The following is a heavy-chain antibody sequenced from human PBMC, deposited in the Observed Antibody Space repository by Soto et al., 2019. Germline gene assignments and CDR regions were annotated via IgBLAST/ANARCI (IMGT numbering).Heavy chain of an antibody. V-gene: IGHV2-5*02. CDR2: IYWDDDK. D-gene: IGHD5-12*01. J-gene: IGHJ4*02. Sequence: QITVKESGLTLVKPTQTLTLTCTFSGFSLSTNGMGVGWIRQSPGKALEWLALIYWDDDKRYSPSLRSRLTITQDTSKYPVDLTMTNMDPVDTATYSCARLTRGVYDLDRLWEKFDYWGQGTVVTVSS. CDR1: GFSLSTNGMG. CDR3: ARLTRGVYDLDRLWEKFDY.